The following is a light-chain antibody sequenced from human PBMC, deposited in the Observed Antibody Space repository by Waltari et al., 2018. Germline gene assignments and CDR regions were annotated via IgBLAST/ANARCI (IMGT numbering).Light chain of an antibody. CDR1: QSVSRT. J-gene: IGKJ1*01. CDR3: QKYGTLPAT. V-gene: IGKV3-20*01. Sequence: EIVFTQSPGTLSLSPGERAPLSCRASQSVSRTLAWYQQKPGQAPRLLIYDASTRATGIPDRFSGSGFGTDFSLTISRLEPEDFAVYYCQKYGTLPATFGQGTTVEIK. CDR2: DAS.